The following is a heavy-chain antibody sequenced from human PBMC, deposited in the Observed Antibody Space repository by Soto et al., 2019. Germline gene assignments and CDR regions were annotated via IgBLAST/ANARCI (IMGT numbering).Heavy chain of an antibody. CDR2: IWYDGGDK. Sequence: QVQLVESGGGVVQPGRSLRLSCAASGFIFSSYGMHWVRQAPGKGLEWVAVIWYDGGDKKYGDSVKGRFTISRDNSKNTLYLQTSNLGAEDTAVYFCARGRGLSVGHHYYYMDVWGKGTTVTVSS. V-gene: IGHV3-33*01. J-gene: IGHJ6*03. D-gene: IGHD1-26*01. CDR3: ARGRGLSVGHHYYYMDV. CDR1: GFIFSSYG.